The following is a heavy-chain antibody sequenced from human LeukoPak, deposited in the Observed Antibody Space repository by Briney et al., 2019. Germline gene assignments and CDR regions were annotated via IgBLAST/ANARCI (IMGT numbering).Heavy chain of an antibody. V-gene: IGHV3-21*01. D-gene: IGHD1-26*01. J-gene: IGHJ6*02. CDR1: GFTFNTYS. CDR3: ARSGITYYYYGMDV. Sequence: GGSLRLSCAASGFTFNTYSMNWVRQAPGKGLEWISSISVDSNYLYYVDSLRGRFTVSRDNTKNSLYLQINSLRAEDTAVYYCARSGITYYYYGMDVWGQGTTVTVSS. CDR2: ISVDSNYL.